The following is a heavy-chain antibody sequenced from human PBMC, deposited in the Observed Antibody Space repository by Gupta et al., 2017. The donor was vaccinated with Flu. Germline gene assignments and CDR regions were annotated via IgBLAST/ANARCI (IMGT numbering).Heavy chain of an antibody. CDR1: ISTYY. J-gene: IGHJ6*02. CDR3: ARVNPHGYYSAMDV. Sequence: ISTYYWSWIRQPPGKGLEWIGYIYFTGSTNYNPSLKSRATISVDTSKNQFSLNLSPVTAADTAFYYCARVNPHGYYSAMDVWGQGTTVTVSS. D-gene: IGHD2-8*01. CDR2: IYFTGST. V-gene: IGHV4-59*01.